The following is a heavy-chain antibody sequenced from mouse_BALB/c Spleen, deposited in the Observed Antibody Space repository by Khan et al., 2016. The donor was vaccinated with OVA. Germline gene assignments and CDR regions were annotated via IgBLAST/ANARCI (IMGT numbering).Heavy chain of an antibody. D-gene: IGHD2-1*01. V-gene: IGHV1S81*02. CDR1: GYTFTSYY. CDR2: INPNNGDS. CDR3: ARSGYGNPFAY. Sequence: QVQLQQPGAELVKPGTSVKISCKASGYTFTSYYMYWVKQRPGQGLEWIGGINPNNGDSNFNGKFKSKATLTVDKSSSTAYMQLGILTSEDSAVYYCARSGYGNPFAYWGQGTLVTVSA. J-gene: IGHJ3*01.